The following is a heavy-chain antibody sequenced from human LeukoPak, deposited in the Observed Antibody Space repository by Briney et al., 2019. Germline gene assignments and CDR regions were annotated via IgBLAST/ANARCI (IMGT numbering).Heavy chain of an antibody. V-gene: IGHV3-23*01. CDR2: ISGSGGST. D-gene: IGHD5-18*01. J-gene: IGHJ4*02. CDR3: AKDYERRWGYSDC. CDR1: GFTFSSYA. Sequence: GGSLRLSCAASGFTFSSYAMSWVRQAPGKGLEWVSAISGSGGSTYYTDSVKGRFTISRDNPTNTLYLQMNSLRAEDTAVYYCAKDYERRWGYSDCWGQGTLVTVSS.